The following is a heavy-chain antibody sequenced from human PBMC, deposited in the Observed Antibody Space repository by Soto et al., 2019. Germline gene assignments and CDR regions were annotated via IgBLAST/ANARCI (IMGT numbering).Heavy chain of an antibody. D-gene: IGHD3-10*01. CDR2: ISSSGSTI. V-gene: IGHV3-11*01. CDR3: ARGPRFGEPYSSRYYYYGMDV. J-gene: IGHJ6*02. Sequence: QVQLVESGGGLVKPGGSLRLSCAASGFTFSDYYMSWIRQAPGKGLEWVSYISSSGSTIYYADSVKGRFTISRDNAKNSLYLQMNSLRAEDTAVYYCARGPRFGEPYSSRYYYYGMDVWGQGTTVTVSS. CDR1: GFTFSDYY.